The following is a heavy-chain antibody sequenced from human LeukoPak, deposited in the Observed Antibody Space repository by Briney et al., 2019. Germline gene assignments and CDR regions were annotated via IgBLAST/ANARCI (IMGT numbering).Heavy chain of an antibody. CDR2: INPNSGGT. V-gene: IGHV1-2*02. J-gene: IGHJ4*02. D-gene: IGHD6-19*01. Sequence: ASLKDSCKASGYTFTGYYMHWLRQTPGQGLEWMGWINPNSGGTNYAQKFQGRVTMTRDTSISTAYMELSRLRCDDTAVYYCASTPGIAVAVYDYWGQGTLVTVS. CDR1: GYTFTGYY. CDR3: ASTPGIAVAVYDY.